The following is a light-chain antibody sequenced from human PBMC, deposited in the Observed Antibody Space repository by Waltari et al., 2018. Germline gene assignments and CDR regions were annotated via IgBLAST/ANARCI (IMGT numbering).Light chain of an antibody. V-gene: IGLV6-57*02. CDR3: QSHYGSDVV. J-gene: IGLJ3*02. CDR2: EDN. CDR1: SGSIASNY. Sequence: KFMLTQPHSVSESPGRTVTISCTGRSGSIASNYLQWYRLRPGSAPTTVIYEDNQRPSGIPDRFSGSIDSSSNSASLTISGLETEDEADYYCQSHYGSDVVFGGGTKLTVL.